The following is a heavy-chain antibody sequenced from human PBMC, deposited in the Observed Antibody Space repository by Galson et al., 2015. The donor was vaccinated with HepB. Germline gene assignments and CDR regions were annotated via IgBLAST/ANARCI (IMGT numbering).Heavy chain of an antibody. V-gene: IGHV6-1*01. CDR3: VRVVFSDYNFWSGPFDP. CDR1: GDSVSSNSA. Sequence: CAISGDSVSSNSAWNWIRQSSSRGLEWLGRTFYRSKWYTDYAISVKSRISINSDTSKNQVSLQLHSVTPADTGVYYCVRVVFSDYNFWSGPFDPWGQGTLVTVSS. D-gene: IGHD3-3*01. J-gene: IGHJ5*02. CDR2: TFYRSKWYT.